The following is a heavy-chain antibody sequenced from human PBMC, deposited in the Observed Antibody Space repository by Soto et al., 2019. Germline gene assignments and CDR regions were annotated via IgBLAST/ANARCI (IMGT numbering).Heavy chain of an antibody. V-gene: IGHV5-51*01. Sequence: GESLKISCKGSGDSFNTYWIACVRQMPGEGMEGMGIIHPGDSETRYSPSFEGQVTISADKASSTAYLQWSSLKASDTAMYYCLTQRSDGHNQGYGMEVSGPRTPLTLS. D-gene: IGHD1-1*01. J-gene: IGHJ6*02. CDR2: IHPGDSET. CDR1: GDSFNTYW. CDR3: LTQRSDGHNQGYGMEV.